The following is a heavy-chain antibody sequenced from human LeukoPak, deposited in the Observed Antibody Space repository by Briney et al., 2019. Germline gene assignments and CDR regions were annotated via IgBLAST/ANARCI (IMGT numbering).Heavy chain of an antibody. V-gene: IGHV3-49*04. CDR3: SRGPIQLWLHNAMDV. CDR1: GFTFGDHA. D-gene: IGHD1-1*01. J-gene: IGHJ6*02. Sequence: GWSLRLSCTTFGFTFGDHAMSWVRQAPGKGLEWVGFIRSKAYGGTTEYAASVKGRFTISRDDSKSIAYLQMNSLITDDTAVYYCSRGPIQLWLHNAMDVWGQGTTVTVSS. CDR2: IRSKAYGGTT.